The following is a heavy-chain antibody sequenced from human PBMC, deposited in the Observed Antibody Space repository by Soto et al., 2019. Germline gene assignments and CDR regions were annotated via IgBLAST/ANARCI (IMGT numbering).Heavy chain of an antibody. V-gene: IGHV1-2*02. CDR1: GYTFSDYY. J-gene: IGHJ4*02. Sequence: ASGKVCCKASGYTFSDYYIHWVRQAPGEGLEWMGWINPNSGGTKYAPKFQGGVTMTRDTSITTAYMELSGLRSGDPALYYCAREPATATPEGVDFWGQGTLAPVSS. CDR3: AREPATATPEGVDF. D-gene: IGHD1-1*01. CDR2: INPNSGGT.